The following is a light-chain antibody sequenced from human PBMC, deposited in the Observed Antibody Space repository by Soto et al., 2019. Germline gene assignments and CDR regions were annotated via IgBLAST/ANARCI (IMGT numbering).Light chain of an antibody. Sequence: QSVLTQPASVSGSPGQSITISCTRTSSDVGSYNLVSWYQQHPGKAPKLMIYEDSKRPSGVSNRFSGSKSGNTASLTISGLQAVDEADYYCCSYAGSSTYNYVFGTGTKVTVL. CDR1: SSDVGSYNL. CDR2: EDS. V-gene: IGLV2-23*01. J-gene: IGLJ1*01. CDR3: CSYAGSSTYNYV.